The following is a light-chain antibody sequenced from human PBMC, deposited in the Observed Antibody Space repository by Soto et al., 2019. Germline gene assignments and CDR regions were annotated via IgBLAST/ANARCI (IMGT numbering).Light chain of an antibody. J-gene: IGLJ1*01. V-gene: IGLV2-14*01. CDR3: SSYTSSSTRV. CDR2: DVS. Sequence: QSALTQPASVSGSPGQSITISCTGTSSDVGTYNYVSWYQQHPGKAPKLMIYDVSYRPSGVSNRFSGSKSGNTASLTISGLQAEDEADYYCSSYTSSSTRVFGTGTKLTV. CDR1: SSDVGTYNY.